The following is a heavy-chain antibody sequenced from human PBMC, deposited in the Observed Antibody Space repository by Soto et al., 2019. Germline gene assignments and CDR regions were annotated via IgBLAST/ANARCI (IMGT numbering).Heavy chain of an antibody. CDR1: GSTFTSYG. V-gene: IGHV1-18*01. CDR3: ARVDTAMVTVGAFDI. D-gene: IGHD5-18*01. J-gene: IGHJ3*02. Sequence: ASVKVSCKASGSTFTSYGISWVRQAPGQGLEWMGWISAYNVNTNYAQKLQGRVTMTTETSTSTADMELRSLRSDDTAVYYRARVDTAMVTVGAFDIWGQGTMVTVSS. CDR2: ISAYNVNT.